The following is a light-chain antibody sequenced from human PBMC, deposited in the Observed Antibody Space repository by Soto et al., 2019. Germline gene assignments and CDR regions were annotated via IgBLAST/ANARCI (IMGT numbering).Light chain of an antibody. CDR2: DAS. CDR3: QQYDSFPIT. Sequence: DIQITQSPSSLSASVGDRVTITCQASQDISNHLNWYQQKPGKAPRLLIYDASNLETGVPSRFSGSGSGTDFTVTISSLQPEDIATYYCQQYDSFPITFGQGTRLEIK. V-gene: IGKV1-33*01. CDR1: QDISNH. J-gene: IGKJ5*01.